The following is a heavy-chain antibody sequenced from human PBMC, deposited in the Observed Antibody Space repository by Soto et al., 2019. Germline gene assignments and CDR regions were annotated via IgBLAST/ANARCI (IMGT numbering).Heavy chain of an antibody. CDR2: ISGNSNYM. J-gene: IGHJ4*02. CDR1: GFTFSSYS. V-gene: IGHV3-21*01. D-gene: IGHD3-10*01. Sequence: PGGSLRLSCAASGFTFSSYSMNWVRQAPGKGLEWVSSISGNSNYMYYADSVKGRFTISRDNAKNSLYLQMNSLRAEDTAVYYCARGMIGSGSYDYWGQGILVTVSS. CDR3: ARGMIGSGSYDY.